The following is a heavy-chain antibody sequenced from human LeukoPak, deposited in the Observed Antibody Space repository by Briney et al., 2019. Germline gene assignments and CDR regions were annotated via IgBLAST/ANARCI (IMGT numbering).Heavy chain of an antibody. CDR2: IKQDGSEK. Sequence: PGGSLRLSCAASGFTFSSYWMSWVRQAPGKGLEWVASIKQDGSEKYYVDSVKGRFTISRDNAKNSLYLQMNSLRAEDTAVYYCAREEEWLVSYFDYWGQGTLVTVSS. J-gene: IGHJ4*02. CDR3: AREEEWLVSYFDY. V-gene: IGHV3-7*01. CDR1: GFTFSSYW. D-gene: IGHD6-19*01.